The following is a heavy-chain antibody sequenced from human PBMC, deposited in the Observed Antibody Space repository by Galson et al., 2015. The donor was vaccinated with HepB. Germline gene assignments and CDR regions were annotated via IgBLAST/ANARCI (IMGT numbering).Heavy chain of an antibody. CDR3: ARGEAYSNSWYSDFDY. V-gene: IGHV3-21*01. CDR2: ISSGSRYI. Sequence: SLRLSCAASGFTFRSYSMNWVRQAPGKGLEWVSSISSGSRYIYYADSVKGRFTISSDNSKNSLCLQMNSLRAEDTAVYYCARGEAYSNSWYSDFDYWGRGTLVTVSS. CDR1: GFTFRSYS. D-gene: IGHD6-13*01. J-gene: IGHJ4*02.